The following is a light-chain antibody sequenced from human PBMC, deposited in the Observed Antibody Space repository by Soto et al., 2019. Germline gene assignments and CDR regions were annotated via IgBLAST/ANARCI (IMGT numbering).Light chain of an antibody. J-gene: IGLJ3*02. V-gene: IGLV2-14*01. CDR2: EVS. CDR1: GSDVGFSKF. Sequence: QSALTQPASVSGSPGQSITISCTGTGSDVGFSKFVSSHQQHPGKAPKLIIYEVSDRPSGVSNRFSGSKSGNTASLTISGLQAEDEADYYCSSYTSSTTWVFGGGTKLTVL. CDR3: SSYTSSTTWV.